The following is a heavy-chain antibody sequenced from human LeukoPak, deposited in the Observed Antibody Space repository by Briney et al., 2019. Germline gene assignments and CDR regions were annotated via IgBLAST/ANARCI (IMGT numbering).Heavy chain of an antibody. D-gene: IGHD2-21*02. J-gene: IGHJ4*02. CDR3: AKDPLWWGHGDY. CDR1: GFTFSSYG. Sequence: GGSLRLSCAASGFTFSSYGMHWVRQAPGKGLEWVSAISGSGGSTYYADSVKGRFTISRDNSKNTLYLQMNSLRAEDTAVYYCAKDPLWWGHGDYWGQGTLVTVSS. V-gene: IGHV3-23*01. CDR2: ISGSGGST.